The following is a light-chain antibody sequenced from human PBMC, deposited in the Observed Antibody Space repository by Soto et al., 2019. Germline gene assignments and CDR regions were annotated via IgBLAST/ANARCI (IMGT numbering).Light chain of an antibody. CDR2: AAS. V-gene: IGKV1-17*03. J-gene: IGKJ2*01. CDR3: LQHNSYPYS. CDR1: QGISNY. Sequence: DIQMTQSPSAMSASVGDRVTITCRASQGISNYLAWFQQKPGKVPKRLIYAASSLQSGFPSSFSGSGSGTDFTLTSIILQPEDLSTDYRLQHNSYPYSFGHGTTLEIK.